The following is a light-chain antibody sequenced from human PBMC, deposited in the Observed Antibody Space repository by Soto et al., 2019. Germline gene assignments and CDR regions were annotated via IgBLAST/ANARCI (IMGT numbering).Light chain of an antibody. Sequence: QLVLTQSSSASASLGSSVKLTCTLSSGHSSYIIAWHQQQPGKAPRYLMKLEGSGSYNKGSGVPDRFSGSSSGADRYLTISNLQFEEEADYYCETWDSNTAVFGGGTQLTVL. J-gene: IGLJ7*01. CDR2: LEGSGSY. CDR3: ETWDSNTAV. CDR1: SGHSSYI. V-gene: IGLV4-60*02.